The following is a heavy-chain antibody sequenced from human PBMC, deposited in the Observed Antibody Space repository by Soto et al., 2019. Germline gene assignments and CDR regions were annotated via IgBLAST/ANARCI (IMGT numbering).Heavy chain of an antibody. Sequence: QVQLVESGGGLVKPGGSLRLSCADSGFTFSDYYMSWIRQAPGKGLEWVSYISSSSSYIYYADSVKGRFTISRDNAKNSLYLQMNSLRAEDTAVYYCARDRSIYDFWSGYYPGGIDYWGQGTLVTVSS. J-gene: IGHJ4*02. V-gene: IGHV3-11*06. D-gene: IGHD3-3*01. CDR1: GFTFSDYY. CDR3: ARDRSIYDFWSGYYPGGIDY. CDR2: ISSSSSYI.